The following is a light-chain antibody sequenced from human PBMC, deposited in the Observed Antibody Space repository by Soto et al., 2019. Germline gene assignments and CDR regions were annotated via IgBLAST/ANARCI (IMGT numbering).Light chain of an antibody. J-gene: IGLJ1*01. CDR2: EVS. V-gene: IGLV2-14*01. CDR1: STDVGGYNY. CDR3: SSYTSSSPYV. Sequence: QSALTQPASVSGSPGQSITISCTGTSTDVGGYNYVSWYQQQPGQAPKLIISEVSNRPSGISNRFSGSKSGNTASLTISGLQAEDEADYFCSSYTSSSPYVFGSGTKVTGL.